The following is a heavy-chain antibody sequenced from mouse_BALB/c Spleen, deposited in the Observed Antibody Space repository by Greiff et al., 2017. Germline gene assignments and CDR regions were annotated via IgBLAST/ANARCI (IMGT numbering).Heavy chain of an antibody. CDR2: ISNGGGST. D-gene: IGHD1-2*01. CDR3: ARHPLQWYFDV. J-gene: IGHJ1*01. V-gene: IGHV5-12-2*01. CDR1: GFTFSSYT. Sequence: EVQRVESGGGLVQPGGSLKLSCAASGFTFSSYTMSWVRQTPEKRLEWVAYISNGGGSTYYPDTVKGRFTISRDNAKNTLYLQMSSLKSEDTAMYYCARHPLQWYFDVWGAGTTVTVSS.